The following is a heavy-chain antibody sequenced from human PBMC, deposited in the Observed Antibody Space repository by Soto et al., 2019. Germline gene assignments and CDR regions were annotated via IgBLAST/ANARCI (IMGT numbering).Heavy chain of an antibody. CDR3: ARANYDILTGYYIDY. J-gene: IGHJ4*02. V-gene: IGHV4-31*03. D-gene: IGHD3-9*01. CDR1: GGSTSSGGYY. CDR2: IYYSGST. Sequence: SETLSLTCTVSGGSTSSGGYYWNWIRQHPGKGLEWIGYIYYSGSTYYNPSLKSRVTISVDTSKNQFSLKLSSVTAADTAVYYCARANYDILTGYYIDYWGQGTLVTVSS.